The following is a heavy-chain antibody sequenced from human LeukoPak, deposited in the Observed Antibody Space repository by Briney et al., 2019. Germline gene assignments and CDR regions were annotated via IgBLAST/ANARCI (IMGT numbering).Heavy chain of an antibody. CDR1: GFTVSSNY. D-gene: IGHD6-19*01. CDR3: AKWRRGGWSLDY. Sequence: PGGSLRLSCAASGFTVSSNYMTWVRQAPGKGLEWVSVIYSGGGTYYADSVKGRFTISRDNFKNTLYLQMNSLRAEDTAVYYCAKWRRGGWSLDYWGQRTLVTVSS. J-gene: IGHJ4*02. CDR2: IYSGGGT. V-gene: IGHV3-53*01.